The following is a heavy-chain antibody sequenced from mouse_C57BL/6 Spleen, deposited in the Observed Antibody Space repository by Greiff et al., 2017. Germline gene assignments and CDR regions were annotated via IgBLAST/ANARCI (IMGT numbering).Heavy chain of an antibody. J-gene: IGHJ1*03. CDR1: GYTFTTYT. CDR2: INPSSGYT. Sequence: QVQLQQSGAELARPGASVKMSCKASGYTFTTYTMHWVKQRPGQGLEWIGYINPSSGYTKYNQKFKDKATLTADKSSSTAYMQLSSLTSEDAAVYYGARGGGLRYFDVWGTGTTVTVAS. V-gene: IGHV1-4*01. CDR3: ARGGGLRYFDV.